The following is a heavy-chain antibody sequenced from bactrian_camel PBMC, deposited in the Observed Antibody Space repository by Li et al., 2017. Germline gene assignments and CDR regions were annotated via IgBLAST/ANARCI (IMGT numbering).Heavy chain of an antibody. D-gene: IGHD1*01. Sequence: HVQLVESGGGSVQAGGSLRLSCIASGFEYSTYCMAWFRQGPGKGREGVAAIDTDGTTTYADTVKGRFTISQDNAKNTLYLQMDSLKPDDTAVYYCAATGQMLSVAGCRTQGTQVTVS. CDR2: IDTDGTT. J-gene: IGHJ4*01. V-gene: IGHV3S1*01. CDR1: GFEYSTYC.